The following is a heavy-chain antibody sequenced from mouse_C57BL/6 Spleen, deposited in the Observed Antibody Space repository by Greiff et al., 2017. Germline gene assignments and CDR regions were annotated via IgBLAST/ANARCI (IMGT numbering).Heavy chain of an antibody. CDR2: IYPRSGNT. CDR3: ARDYDGYFAMDY. Sequence: QVQLQQSGAELARPGASVKMSCKASGYTFTSYGISWVKQRTGQGLEWIGEIYPRSGNTYYNEKFKGKATLTADKSSSTAYMELRSLTSEDSAVYFCARDYDGYFAMDYWGQGTSVTVSS. J-gene: IGHJ4*01. V-gene: IGHV1-81*01. CDR1: GYTFTSYG. D-gene: IGHD2-3*01.